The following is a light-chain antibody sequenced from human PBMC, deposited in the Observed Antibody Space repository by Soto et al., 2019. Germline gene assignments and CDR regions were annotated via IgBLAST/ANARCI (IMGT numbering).Light chain of an antibody. CDR3: QQYKSFPIT. CDR1: QNISSW. J-gene: IGKJ5*01. CDR2: AAS. Sequence: DIQMTQSPSSLSASVGDSVTITWRASQNISSWLAWYQHKLHKAPKSLIYAASSLQSRVPPRFSGSGSGTDFTLTIGTLQPEDFASYYWQQYKSFPITFGPGTRLEIK. V-gene: IGKV1D-16*01.